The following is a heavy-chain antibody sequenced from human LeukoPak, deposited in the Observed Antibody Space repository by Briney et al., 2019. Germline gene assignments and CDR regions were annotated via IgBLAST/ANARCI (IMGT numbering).Heavy chain of an antibody. CDR2: ISGSGGST. CDR3: AKGGDYVWGSYRYFDY. CDR1: GFTFSSYA. D-gene: IGHD3-16*02. V-gene: IGHV3-23*01. Sequence: GGSLRLSCAASGFTFSSYAMSWVRQAPGKGLEWVSAISGSGGSTYYADSVKGRFTISRDNSKNTLHLQMNSLRAEDTAVYYCAKGGDYVWGSYRYFDYWGQGTLVTVSS. J-gene: IGHJ4*02.